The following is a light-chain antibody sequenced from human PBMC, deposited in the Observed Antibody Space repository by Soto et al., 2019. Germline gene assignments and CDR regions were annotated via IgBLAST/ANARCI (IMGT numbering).Light chain of an antibody. CDR3: AAWDESLSGSNV. CDR2: SNN. J-gene: IGLJ1*01. Sequence: QSVLTQPPSASGTPGQRVTISCSGSSXNIGSNYVYWYQQLPGTAPKLLIYSNNRRPSGVPDRFSGSKSGTSASLAISGLRSEDEADYYCAAWDESLSGSNVFGTGTKVTVL. CDR1: SXNIGSNY. V-gene: IGLV1-47*02.